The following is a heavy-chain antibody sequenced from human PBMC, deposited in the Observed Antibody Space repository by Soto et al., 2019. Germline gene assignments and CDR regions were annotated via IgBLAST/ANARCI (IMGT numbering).Heavy chain of an antibody. CDR2: MNPNSGNT. Sequence: QVQLVQSGAEVKKPGASVKVSCKASGYTFTSYDINWVRQATGQGLEWMGWMNPNSGNTGYAQKFQGRVTMTRNTSVSTAYKELSSLRSEDTAVYYCASVRGDDDWFDPWGQGTLVTVSS. CDR1: GYTFTSYD. D-gene: IGHD4-17*01. J-gene: IGHJ5*02. CDR3: ASVRGDDDWFDP. V-gene: IGHV1-8*01.